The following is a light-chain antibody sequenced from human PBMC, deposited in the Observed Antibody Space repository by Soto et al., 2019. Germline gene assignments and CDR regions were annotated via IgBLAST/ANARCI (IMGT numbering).Light chain of an antibody. V-gene: IGKV3-11*01. CDR1: QSVSSY. J-gene: IGKJ1*01. CDR2: DAS. Sequence: EIVLTQSPATLSLSPLETATLSCRASQSVSSYLAWYQQKPGQAPRLLIYDASNRATGIPARFSGSGSGTDFTLTISSLEPEDFAVYYCQQRRAFGQGTKVDIK. CDR3: QQRRA.